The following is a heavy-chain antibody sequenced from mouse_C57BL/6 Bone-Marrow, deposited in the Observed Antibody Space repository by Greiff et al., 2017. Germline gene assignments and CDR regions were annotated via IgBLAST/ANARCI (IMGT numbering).Heavy chain of an antibody. CDR3: ARAGYYSNPYAMDY. Sequence: EVQRVESGGGLVKPGGSLKLSCAASGFTFSSYAMSWVRQTPEKRLEWVATISDGGSYTYYPDNVKGRFTISRDNAKNNLYLQMSHLKSEDTAMYYCARAGYYSNPYAMDYWGQGTSVTVSS. CDR1: GFTFSSYA. J-gene: IGHJ4*01. V-gene: IGHV5-4*01. D-gene: IGHD2-5*01. CDR2: ISDGGSYT.